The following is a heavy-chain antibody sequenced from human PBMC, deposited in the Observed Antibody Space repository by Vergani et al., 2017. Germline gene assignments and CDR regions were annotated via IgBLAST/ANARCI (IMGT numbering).Heavy chain of an antibody. J-gene: IGHJ3*02. CDR2: ISSSSSYI. V-gene: IGHV3-21*01. Sequence: EVQLVESGGGLVKPGGSLRLSCAASGFTFSSYSMNWVRQAPGKGLEWVSSISSSSSYIYYADSVKGRFTISRDNAKNSLYLQMNRLRAEDTAVYYCASYYDFWGGVDAFDIWGQGTMVTVSS. CDR3: ASYYDFWGGVDAFDI. CDR1: GFTFSSYS. D-gene: IGHD3-3*01.